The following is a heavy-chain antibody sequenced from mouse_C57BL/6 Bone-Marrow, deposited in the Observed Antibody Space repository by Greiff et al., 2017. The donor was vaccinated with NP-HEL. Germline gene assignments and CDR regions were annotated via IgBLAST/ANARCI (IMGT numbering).Heavy chain of an antibody. D-gene: IGHD1-1*01. CDR1: GYTFTSYW. Sequence: QVQLQQSGAELVMPGASVKLSCKASGYTFTSYWMHWVKQRPGQGLEWIGEIDPSDSYTNYNQKFKGKSTLTVDKSSSTAYMQLSSLTSEDSAVYYCARGDDYGSSYGYFDYWGQGTTLTVSS. CDR2: IDPSDSYT. J-gene: IGHJ2*01. CDR3: ARGDDYGSSYGYFDY. V-gene: IGHV1-69*01.